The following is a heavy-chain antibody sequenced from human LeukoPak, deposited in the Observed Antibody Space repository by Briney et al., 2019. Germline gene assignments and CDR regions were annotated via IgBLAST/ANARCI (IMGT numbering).Heavy chain of an antibody. J-gene: IGHJ4*02. CDR2: ISSSSSYI. CDR3: ASSLPPDDYYDSSELYYFDY. Sequence: AGGSLRLSCAASGFTFSSYSMNWVRQAPGKGLEWVSSISSSSSYIYYADSVKGRFTISRDNAKNSLYLQMNSLRAEDTAVYYCASSLPPDDYYDSSELYYFDYWGQGTLVAVSS. V-gene: IGHV3-21*01. D-gene: IGHD3-22*01. CDR1: GFTFSSYS.